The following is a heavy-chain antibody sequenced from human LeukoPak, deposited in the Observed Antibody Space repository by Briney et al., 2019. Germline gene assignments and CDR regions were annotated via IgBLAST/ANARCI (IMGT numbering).Heavy chain of an antibody. CDR1: GGYISSSF. CDR3: ARLWRPHDYDNWFDH. V-gene: IGHV4-59*13. J-gene: IGHJ5*02. D-gene: IGHD4-17*01. CDR2: TYDDVRG. Sequence: SETLSLTCTVSGGYISSSFWTSIRQAPGKGLELIGFTYDDVRGNYKPSLRSRVDISLDTSNNRYSLRLTSVTAADTGVYYCARLWRPHDYDNWFDHWGQGILVTVSS.